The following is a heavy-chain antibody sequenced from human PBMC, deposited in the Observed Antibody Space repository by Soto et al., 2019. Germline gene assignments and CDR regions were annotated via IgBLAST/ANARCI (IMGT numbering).Heavy chain of an antibody. CDR2: VFYTGFT. CDR1: GAPISGSYYY. V-gene: IGHV4-39*01. Sequence: KTXETLSLTSAVSGAPISGSYYYWAWLRQSPGKGPEWIGSVFYTGFTSYNPSLESRVPVSVDTSKSQFSLKLSAVTAADTAVYYCATSQKGYNWNYFDHWGQGALVTVSS. CDR3: ATSQKGYNWNYFDH. J-gene: IGHJ4*02. D-gene: IGHD1-20*01.